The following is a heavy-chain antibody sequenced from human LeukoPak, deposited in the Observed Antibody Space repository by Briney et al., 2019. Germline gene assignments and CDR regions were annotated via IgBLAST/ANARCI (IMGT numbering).Heavy chain of an antibody. CDR2: IKQDGSEK. CDR3: ARDSSSWYEGGY. D-gene: IGHD6-13*01. J-gene: IGHJ4*02. V-gene: IGHV3-7*01. Sequence: PGGSLRLSCAASGFTFSSYTMNWVRQAPGKGLEWVANIKQDGSEKYYVDSVKGRFTISRDNAKNSLYLQMNSLRAEDTAVYYCARDSSSWYEGGYWGQGTLVTVSS. CDR1: GFTFSSYT.